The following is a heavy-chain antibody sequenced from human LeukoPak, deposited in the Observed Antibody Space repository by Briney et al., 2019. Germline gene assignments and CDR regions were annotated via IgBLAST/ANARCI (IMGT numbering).Heavy chain of an antibody. CDR2: IYYSGST. D-gene: IGHD3-10*01. CDR3: VRSYGSGNFFDS. CDR1: GGSISSSSYY. Sequence: SETLSLTCTVSGGSISSSSYYWGWIRQPPGKGLEWIANIYYSGSTYYNPSLESRVTISVDTSKNQFSLILSSVTAADTAVYYCVRSYGSGNFFDSWGQGTLVTVPS. J-gene: IGHJ4*02. V-gene: IGHV4-39*01.